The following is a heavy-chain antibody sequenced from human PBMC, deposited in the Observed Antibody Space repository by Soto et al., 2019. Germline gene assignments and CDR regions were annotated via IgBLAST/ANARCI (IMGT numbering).Heavy chain of an antibody. Sequence: ASVKVSCKASGGTFSSYTITWVRQAPGQGLEWMGWINPNSGGTNYAQKFQGWVTMTRDTSISTAYMELSRLRSDDTAVYYCARGAGSPFYGMDVWGQGTTVTVSS. CDR3: ARGAGSPFYGMDV. V-gene: IGHV1-2*04. CDR2: INPNSGGT. J-gene: IGHJ6*02. CDR1: GGTFSSYT. D-gene: IGHD6-13*01.